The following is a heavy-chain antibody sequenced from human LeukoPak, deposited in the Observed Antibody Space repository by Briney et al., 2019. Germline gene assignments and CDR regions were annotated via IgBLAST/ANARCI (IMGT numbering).Heavy chain of an antibody. CDR2: IYPGDSDT. D-gene: IGHD2-2*03. Sequence: GESLKISCKGSGYSFTSYWIGWVRQMPGKGLEWMGIIYPGDSDTRYSPSFQGQVTISADKSISTAYLQWSSLKASGTAMYYCARSGYCSSTSCYAPTYNWFDPWGQGTLVTVSS. CDR1: GYSFTSYW. CDR3: ARSGYCSSTSCYAPTYNWFDP. V-gene: IGHV5-51*01. J-gene: IGHJ5*02.